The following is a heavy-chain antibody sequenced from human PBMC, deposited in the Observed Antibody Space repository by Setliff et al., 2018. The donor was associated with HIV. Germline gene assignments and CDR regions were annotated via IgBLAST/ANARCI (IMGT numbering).Heavy chain of an antibody. J-gene: IGHJ4*02. CDR3: ASIELAAMVPVDY. CDR2: ISSSSYYI. Sequence: GGSLRLSCAASGFTFSTYTMNWVRQAPGKGLEWVSSISSSSYYIYYADSLEGRFTISRDNAQNSLFLQMNSLRAEDTAVYYCASIELAAMVPVDYWGQGTLVTVSS. V-gene: IGHV3-21*01. CDR1: GFTFSTYT. D-gene: IGHD5-18*01.